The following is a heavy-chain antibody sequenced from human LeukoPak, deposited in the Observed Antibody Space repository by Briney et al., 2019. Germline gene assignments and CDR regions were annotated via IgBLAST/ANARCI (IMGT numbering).Heavy chain of an antibody. CDR1: GYTFTGYY. J-gene: IGHJ3*02. CDR3: AREGGLWFGEFEGAFDI. D-gene: IGHD3-10*01. V-gene: IGHV1-2*04. Sequence: ASVKVSCKASGYTFTGYYMHWVRQAPGQGLEWLGWINPNSGGTNYAQKFQGWVTMTRDTSTSTVYMELSSLRSEDTAVYYCAREGGLWFGEFEGAFDIWGQGTMVTVSS. CDR2: INPNSGGT.